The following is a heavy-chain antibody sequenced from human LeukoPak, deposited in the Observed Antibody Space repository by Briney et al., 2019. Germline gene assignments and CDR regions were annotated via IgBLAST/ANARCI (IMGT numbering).Heavy chain of an antibody. CDR2: INTNSGSI. J-gene: IGHJ4*02. CDR1: GFTVSSNY. D-gene: IGHD1-26*01. Sequence: GGSLRLSCAASGFTVSSNYMSWVRQALGKGPEWVSAINTNSGSIYYTDSVKGRFTTSRDNSKNTLYLQMNDLRPEDTAVYSCAKQSPYGGRFGVDDDWGRGTLVTVSS. CDR3: AKQSPYGGRFGVDDD. V-gene: IGHV3-23*01.